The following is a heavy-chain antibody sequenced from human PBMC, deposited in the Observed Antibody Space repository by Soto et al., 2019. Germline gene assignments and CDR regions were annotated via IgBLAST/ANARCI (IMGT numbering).Heavy chain of an antibody. D-gene: IGHD2-15*01. CDR3: AKDTRYCSGGSCYPYFLH. J-gene: IGHJ1*01. CDR2: ISYDGSNK. Sequence: PCWCLRHSCVYGEFTYISYGLHCVRQAPGKGLEWVAVISYDGSNKYYADSVKGRFTISRDNSKSTLYLQMNSLRAEDTAVYYCAKDTRYCSGGSCYPYFLHWVQGTLVTVSS. V-gene: IGHV3-30*18. CDR1: EFTYISYG.